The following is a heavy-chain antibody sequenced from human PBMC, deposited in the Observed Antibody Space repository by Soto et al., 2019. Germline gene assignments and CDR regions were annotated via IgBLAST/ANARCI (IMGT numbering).Heavy chain of an antibody. Sequence: EVQLVESWGGLLQPGGSLRLSCAASGFTFSWFGMNWVRQAPGKALEWVSYISSGSKPINYAESVRGRFTISRDKAQNSRYLQMNSLRDDDSAMYYCARDSSSHYYFFGYWCQGTLVTVSS. V-gene: IGHV3-48*02. D-gene: IGHD3-22*01. J-gene: IGHJ4*02. CDR2: ISSGSKPI. CDR3: ARDSSSHYYFFGY. CDR1: GFTFSWFG.